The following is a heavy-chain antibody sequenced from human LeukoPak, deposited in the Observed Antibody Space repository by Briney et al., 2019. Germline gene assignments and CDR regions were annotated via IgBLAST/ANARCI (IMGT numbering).Heavy chain of an antibody. J-gene: IGHJ6*02. Sequence: SETLSLTCTVSGGSISSGGYYWSWIRQHPGEGLEWIVYIYYSGSTYYNPSLQSRLTISVDTSKNQYSLMLRSVTAADTAVYYGARGPLNPSLRFLEWLRPYGMDVWGQGTTVTVSS. V-gene: IGHV4-31*03. CDR1: GGSISSGGYY. D-gene: IGHD3-3*01. CDR2: IYYSGST. CDR3: ARGPLNPSLRFLEWLRPYGMDV.